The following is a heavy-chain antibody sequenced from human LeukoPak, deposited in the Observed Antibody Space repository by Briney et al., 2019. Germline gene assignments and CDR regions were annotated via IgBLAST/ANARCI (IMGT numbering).Heavy chain of an antibody. Sequence: PSETLSLTCTVSGGSISTYYWSWLRQPAGKDLEWIGHIYSSGSTNYSPSLKSRVTMSVDTSKNQSSLKLNSVTAADTAVYYCARGYGSGSNWFDPWGQGTLVIVSS. D-gene: IGHD3-10*01. V-gene: IGHV4-4*07. CDR2: IYSSGST. CDR1: GGSISTYY. J-gene: IGHJ5*02. CDR3: ARGYGSGSNWFDP.